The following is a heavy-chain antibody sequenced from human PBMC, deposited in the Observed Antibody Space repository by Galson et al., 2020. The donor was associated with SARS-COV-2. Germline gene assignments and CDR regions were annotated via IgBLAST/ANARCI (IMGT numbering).Heavy chain of an antibody. CDR2: ISSSSSYI. V-gene: IGHV3-21*01. D-gene: IGHD2-2*01. Sequence: TGGSLRLSCAASGFTFSSYSMNWVRQAPGKGLEWVSSISSSSSYIYYADSVKGQFTISRDNAKNSLYLQMNSLRTEDTAVYYCASHPCSSTSCQYYYGMDVWGQGTTVTVSS. CDR1: GFTFSSYS. CDR3: ASHPCSSTSCQYYYGMDV. J-gene: IGHJ6*02.